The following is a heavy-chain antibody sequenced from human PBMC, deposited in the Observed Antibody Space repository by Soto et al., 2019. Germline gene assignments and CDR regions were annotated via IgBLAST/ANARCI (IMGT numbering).Heavy chain of an antibody. CDR3: AREYYYDSSGFDY. J-gene: IGHJ4*02. D-gene: IGHD3-22*01. V-gene: IGHV4-31*03. CDR2: IYYSGTT. CDR1: GGSISSYGYY. Sequence: SETLSLTCTVSGGSISSYGYYWTWIRQHPGKGLEWIGYIYYSGTTYYNPSLKSRLTMSVDTSRNQFSLKLSSVTAADTAVYYCAREYYYDSSGFDYWGQGTLVTVSS.